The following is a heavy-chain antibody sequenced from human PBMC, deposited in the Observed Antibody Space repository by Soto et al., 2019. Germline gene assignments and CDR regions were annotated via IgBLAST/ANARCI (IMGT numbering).Heavy chain of an antibody. V-gene: IGHV6-1*01. J-gene: IGHJ6*02. CDR3: ARDPGEWLVAGINHHYYCGMDV. Sequence: PSQTLSLTCAISGDSVSSNSAAWNWIRQSPSRAVEWLGRTYYRSKCYNDYAVSVKSRIPINPDTSKNQFSLQLNSVTPEDTAVYYCARDPGEWLVAGINHHYYCGMDVWGQGTTVTVYS. CDR1: GDSVSSNSAA. CDR2: TYYRSKCYN. D-gene: IGHD6-19*01.